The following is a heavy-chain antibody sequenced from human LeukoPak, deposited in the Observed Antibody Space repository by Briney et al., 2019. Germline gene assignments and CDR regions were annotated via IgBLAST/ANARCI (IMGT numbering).Heavy chain of an antibody. V-gene: IGHV5-51*01. CDR2: IYPGDSDT. J-gene: IGHJ4*02. Sequence: GESLKISCKGSGYSFTSYWIGWVRQMPGKGLEWMGIIYPGDSDTRYSPSFQGQVTISADKSISTAYLQWSSLKASDTAMYCCARRLGTSGYSYGFIDYWGQGTLVTVSS. CDR1: GYSFTSYW. CDR3: ARRLGTSGYSYGFIDY. D-gene: IGHD5-18*01.